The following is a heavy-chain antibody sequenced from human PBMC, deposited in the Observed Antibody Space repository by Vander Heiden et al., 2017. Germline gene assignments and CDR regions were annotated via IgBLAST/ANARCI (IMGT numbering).Heavy chain of an antibody. J-gene: IGHJ3*02. CDR1: RGSFDTYA. CDR2: IIPIYGTA. CDR3: ARGRSTRAFDAFDM. Sequence: QEQLVQSGADVKKPGSSVKVSCKGSRGSFDTYAISWVRQARGQGLEWMGDIIPIYGTADHAQRFQDRVTITADESTSTAYMELSNLTSEDTAVYYCARGRSTRAFDAFDMWGQGTMVSVS. V-gene: IGHV1-69*01.